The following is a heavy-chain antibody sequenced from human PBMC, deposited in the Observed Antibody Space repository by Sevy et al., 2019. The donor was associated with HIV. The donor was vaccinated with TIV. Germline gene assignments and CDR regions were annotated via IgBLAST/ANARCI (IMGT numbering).Heavy chain of an antibody. CDR1: GFTFGDYV. J-gene: IGHJ6*02. D-gene: IGHD3-10*01. CDR3: SRADYYGSDGGYYGMDV. V-gene: IGHV3-49*03. CDR2: IRRKGYGGTT. Sequence: GGSLRLSCKVSGFTFGDYVMTWFRQAPGKGLEWVGFIRRKGYGGTTEYAASLKGRFINSRDDCKSIAYLRMNSLKTEDTGVYYCSRADYYGSDGGYYGMDVWGQGTTVTVSS.